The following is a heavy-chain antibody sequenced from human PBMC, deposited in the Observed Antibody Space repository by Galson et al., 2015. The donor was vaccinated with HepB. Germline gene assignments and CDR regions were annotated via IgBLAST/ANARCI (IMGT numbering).Heavy chain of an antibody. V-gene: IGHV3-30*18. Sequence: SLSLSCAASGFTFSSYGMHWVRQAPGKGLEWVAVISYDGSNKYYADSVKGRFTISRDNSKNTLYLQMNSLRAEDTAVYYCAKDPRAGVDYWGQGTLVTVSS. CDR1: GFTFSSYG. D-gene: IGHD6-13*01. CDR3: AKDPRAGVDY. CDR2: ISYDGSNK. J-gene: IGHJ4*02.